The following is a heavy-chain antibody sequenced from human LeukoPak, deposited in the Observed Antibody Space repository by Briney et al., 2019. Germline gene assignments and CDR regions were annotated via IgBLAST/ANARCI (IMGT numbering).Heavy chain of an antibody. CDR1: GFTFSSYS. Sequence: PGGSLRLSCAASGFTFSSYSMDWVRQAPGKGLEWVSSITTSSSYIYYADSVKGRFTISRDNARNSLYLQMDSLRAEDTAVYYCAMFGSRVGNRGGYYYIDAFDIWGQGTMVTVSS. D-gene: IGHD3-22*01. J-gene: IGHJ3*02. V-gene: IGHV3-21*01. CDR3: AMFGSRVGNRGGYYYIDAFDI. CDR2: ITTSSSYI.